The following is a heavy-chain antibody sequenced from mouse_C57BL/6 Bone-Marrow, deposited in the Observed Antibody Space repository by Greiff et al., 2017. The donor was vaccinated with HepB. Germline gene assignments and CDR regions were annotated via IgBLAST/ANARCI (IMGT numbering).Heavy chain of an antibody. CDR1: GYTFTSYW. CDR2: IYPGSGST. CDR3: ARQLRLYWYFDV. J-gene: IGHJ1*03. Sequence: QVQLKESGAELVKPGASVKMSCKASGYTFTSYWITWVKQRPGQGLEWIGDIYPGSGSTNYNEKFKSKATLTVDTSSSTAYMQLSSLTSEDSAVYYCARQLRLYWYFDVWGTGTTVTVSS. V-gene: IGHV1-55*01. D-gene: IGHD3-2*02.